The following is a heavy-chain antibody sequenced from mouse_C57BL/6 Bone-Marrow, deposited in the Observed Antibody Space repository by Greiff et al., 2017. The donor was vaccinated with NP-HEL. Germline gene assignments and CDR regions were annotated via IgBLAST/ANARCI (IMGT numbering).Heavy chain of an antibody. V-gene: IGHV14-4*01. J-gene: IGHJ3*01. Sequence: VQLQQSGAELVRPGASVKLSCTASGFNIKDDYMHWVKQRPEQGLEWIGGIDPENGDTEYASKFQGKATITADTSSTTAHLQLSSLTSEDTAVYYCTVGYAPFAYWGQGTLVTVSA. CDR1: GFNIKDDY. D-gene: IGHD2-2*01. CDR2: IDPENGDT. CDR3: TVGYAPFAY.